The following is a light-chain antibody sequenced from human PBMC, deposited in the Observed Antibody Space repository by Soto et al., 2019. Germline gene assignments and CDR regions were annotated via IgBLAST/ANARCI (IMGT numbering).Light chain of an antibody. CDR1: QSVSSNY. Sequence: EIVLTQSPGTLSLSPGERATLSCRASQSVSSNYLAWYQQKPGQAPRLLIYGASSRATGIPDRFSGSGSGTDFTLTNSRLEPEDFVVYYCQQYGSSPPLTFGGGTKVEIK. V-gene: IGKV3-20*01. J-gene: IGKJ4*01. CDR3: QQYGSSPPLT. CDR2: GAS.